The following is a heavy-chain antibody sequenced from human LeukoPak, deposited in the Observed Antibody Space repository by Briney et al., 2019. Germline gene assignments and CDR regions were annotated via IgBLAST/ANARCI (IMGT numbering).Heavy chain of an antibody. CDR3: AKDIHGGSSGWYSPAEYFQH. Sequence: GGSLRLSCAASGFTFDDYAMHWVRQAPGKGLEWVSLISGDGGSTYYADSVKGRFTISRANSKNSLYLQMNSLSTEDTALYYCAKDIHGGSSGWYSPAEYFQHWGQGALVTVSS. CDR1: GFTFDDYA. CDR2: ISGDGGST. J-gene: IGHJ1*01. D-gene: IGHD6-19*01. V-gene: IGHV3-43*02.